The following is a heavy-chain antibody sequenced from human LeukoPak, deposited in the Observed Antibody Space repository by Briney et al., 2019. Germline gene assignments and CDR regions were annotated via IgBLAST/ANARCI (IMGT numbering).Heavy chain of an antibody. Sequence: GGSLRLSCAASGFTFSSYSMNWVRQAPGKGLEWVSYISSSSSTIYYADSVKGRFTISRDNAKNSLYLQMNSLRAEDTAVYYCASSDYGDYGGYWGQGALVTVSS. J-gene: IGHJ4*02. V-gene: IGHV3-48*04. CDR2: ISSSSSTI. CDR3: ASSDYGDYGGY. CDR1: GFTFSSYS. D-gene: IGHD4-17*01.